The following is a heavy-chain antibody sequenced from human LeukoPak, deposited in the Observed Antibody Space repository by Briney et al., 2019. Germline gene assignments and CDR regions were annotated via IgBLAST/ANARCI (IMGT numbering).Heavy chain of an antibody. V-gene: IGHV3-48*01. Sequence: PGRSLRLSCAASGFTFSSYGMHWVRQAPGKGLEWVSYISTYGHTSYYADSVKGRFIISRDNAKNSLYLQMNSLRAEDTAVYYCAREREHDYGTDYWGQGTLVTVSS. D-gene: IGHD4-17*01. CDR1: GFTFSSYG. CDR2: ISTYGHTS. J-gene: IGHJ4*02. CDR3: AREREHDYGTDY.